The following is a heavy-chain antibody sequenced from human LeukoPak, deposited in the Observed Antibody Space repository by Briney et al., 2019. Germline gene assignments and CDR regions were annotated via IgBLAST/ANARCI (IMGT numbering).Heavy chain of an antibody. CDR3: ATTSYYYDSPDY. Sequence: KPSETLSLTCTVSGGSISSYYWSWIRQPPGKGLEWIGYIYHSGSTNYNPSLKSRVTISVDTSKNQFSLKLSSVTAADTAVYYCATTSYYYDSPDYWGQGTLVTVSS. V-gene: IGHV4-4*08. CDR1: GGSISSYY. J-gene: IGHJ4*02. D-gene: IGHD3-22*01. CDR2: IYHSGST.